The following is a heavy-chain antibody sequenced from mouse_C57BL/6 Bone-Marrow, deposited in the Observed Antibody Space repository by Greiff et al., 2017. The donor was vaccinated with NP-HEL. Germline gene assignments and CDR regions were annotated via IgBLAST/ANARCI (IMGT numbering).Heavy chain of an antibody. V-gene: IGHV1-18*01. CDR3: ARTYDYDVRDAMDY. J-gene: IGHJ4*01. CDR2: INPNNGGT. D-gene: IGHD2-4*01. CDR1: GYAFSSSW. Sequence: VQLQQSGPELVKPGASVKISCKASGYAFSSSWMNWVKQRPGKGLEWIGDINPNNGGTIYNQKFKGKATLTVDKSSSTAYMELRSLTSEDTAVYYCARTYDYDVRDAMDYWGQGTSVTVSS.